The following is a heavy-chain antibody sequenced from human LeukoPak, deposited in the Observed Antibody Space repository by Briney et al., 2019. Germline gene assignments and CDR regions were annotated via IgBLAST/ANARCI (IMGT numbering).Heavy chain of an antibody. Sequence: GGSLRLSCAASGFTFSSYWMSWVRQAPGKGLEWVANIKQDGSEKYYVDSVKGRFTMSRDKAKNSLYLQMNSLRAEDTDVYYCARYDSSGNYAFDIWGQGTMVTVSS. CDR3: ARYDSSGNYAFDI. CDR2: IKQDGSEK. CDR1: GFTFSSYW. D-gene: IGHD3-22*01. J-gene: IGHJ3*02. V-gene: IGHV3-7*01.